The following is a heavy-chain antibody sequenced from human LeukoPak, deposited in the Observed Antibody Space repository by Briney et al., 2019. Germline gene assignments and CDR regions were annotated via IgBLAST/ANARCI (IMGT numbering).Heavy chain of an antibody. J-gene: IGHJ4*02. CDR1: GGSNSSSSYY. D-gene: IGHD3-10*01. CDR3: ARALLLCGELYYFDY. Sequence: SETLSLICTVSGGSNSSSSYYWGWIRQPPGKGLEWIGRIYYSGSTYYNPSLKSRVTISVDTSKNQFSLKLSSVTAAETAVYYCARALLLCGELYYFDYWGQGTLVTVSS. V-gene: IGHV4-39*01. CDR2: IYYSGST.